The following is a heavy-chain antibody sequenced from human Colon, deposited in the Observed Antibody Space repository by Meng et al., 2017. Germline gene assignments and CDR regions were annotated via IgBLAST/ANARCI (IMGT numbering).Heavy chain of an antibody. D-gene: IGHD5-18*01. Sequence: ASVKVSCKTSGYTFTGYYIYWMRQAPGQGLEWMGWVSPNSGVTNYAQKFQGRVTMTRDTSISTAYMELSRLRFDDTAIYYCTRGYSYGWFDSWGQGTPVTVSS. J-gene: IGHJ5*01. V-gene: IGHV1-2*02. CDR2: VSPNSGVT. CDR3: TRGYSYGWFDS. CDR1: GYTFTGYY.